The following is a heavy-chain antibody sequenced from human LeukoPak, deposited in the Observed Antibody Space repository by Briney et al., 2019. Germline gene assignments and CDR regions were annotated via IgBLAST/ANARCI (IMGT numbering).Heavy chain of an antibody. J-gene: IGHJ4*02. Sequence: SETLSLTCTVSGGSISSSSYYWGWIRQPPGKGLEWIGSIYYSGSTYYNPSLKSRVTISVDTSKNQFSLKLCSVTAADTAMYYCASLDTAMVVSGYWGQGTLVTVSS. CDR3: ASLDTAMVVSGY. CDR2: IYYSGST. D-gene: IGHD5-18*01. V-gene: IGHV4-39*07. CDR1: GGSISSSSYY.